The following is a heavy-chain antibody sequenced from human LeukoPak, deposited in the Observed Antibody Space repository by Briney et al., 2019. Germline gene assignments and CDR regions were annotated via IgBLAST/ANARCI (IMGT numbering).Heavy chain of an antibody. CDR1: GFTFSDHY. V-gene: IGHV3-72*01. CDR3: ARIRAGYCSGGSCHREGSFDY. CDR2: SRSKTNRYTT. J-gene: IGHJ4*02. D-gene: IGHD2-15*01. Sequence: PGGSLRLSCAASGFTFSDHYLDWVRQAPGKGLEWVGRSRSKTNRYTTQYAASVKGRFTISRDDSKNSLYLQMNSLRAEDTAVYYCARIRAGYCSGGSCHREGSFDYWGQGTLVTVSS.